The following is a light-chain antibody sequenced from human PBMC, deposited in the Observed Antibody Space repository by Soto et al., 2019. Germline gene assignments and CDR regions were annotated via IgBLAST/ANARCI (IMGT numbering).Light chain of an antibody. J-gene: IGKJ3*01. CDR2: KAS. V-gene: IGKV1-5*03. CDR1: QSISSW. Sequence: DIQMTQSPSTLSASVGDRVTITCRASQSISSWLAWYQQKPGKAPKLLIYKASSLESGVPSRFSGSGSGTEFTLTISSLQPDDFATYYYQHYNSYSITFGPGTKVDIK. CDR3: QHYNSYSIT.